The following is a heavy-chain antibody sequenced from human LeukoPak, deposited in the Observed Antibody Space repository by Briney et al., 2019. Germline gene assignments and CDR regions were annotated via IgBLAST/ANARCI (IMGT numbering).Heavy chain of an antibody. V-gene: IGHV3-74*01. CDR1: GFTFSSYW. Sequence: GGSLRLSCAASGFTFSSYWMHWVRQAPGKGLVWVSRINTDGSSTSYADSVKGRFTISRDNAKNTLYLQMNSLRDEDTAVYHCARDRKSSGLPSDYWGQGTLVTVSS. CDR3: ARDRKSSGLPSDY. J-gene: IGHJ4*02. D-gene: IGHD6-19*01. CDR2: INTDGSST.